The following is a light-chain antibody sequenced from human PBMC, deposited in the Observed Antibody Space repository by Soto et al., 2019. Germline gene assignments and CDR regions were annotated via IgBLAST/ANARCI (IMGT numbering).Light chain of an antibody. Sequence: QSALTQPASVSGSPGQSITISCTGTSSDVGGYNYVSWYQQHPGKVPKLIIFEVLRRPSGISNRFSGSKSGNTASLTISGLQAEDEADYYCCSYTTTSTFVLGGGTKVTVL. CDR2: EVL. CDR1: SSDVGGYNY. V-gene: IGLV2-14*01. CDR3: CSYTTTSTFV. J-gene: IGLJ2*01.